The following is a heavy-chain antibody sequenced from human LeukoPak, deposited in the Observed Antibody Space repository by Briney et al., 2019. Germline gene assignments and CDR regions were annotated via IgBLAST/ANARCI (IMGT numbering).Heavy chain of an antibody. CDR1: GFTFSNYG. J-gene: IGHJ4*02. CDR3: ARAKPKNMVRGLIMRRESRYYFDY. V-gene: IGHV3-23*01. CDR2: ITGSGGTT. Sequence: PGGTLRLSCAASGFTFSNYGMNWVRQAPGKGLEWVSGITGSGGTTYYADSVKGRFTISRDNSKSTLYIQMNSLRAEDTAVYYCARAKPKNMVRGLIMRRESRYYFDYWGQGTLVTVSS. D-gene: IGHD3-10*01.